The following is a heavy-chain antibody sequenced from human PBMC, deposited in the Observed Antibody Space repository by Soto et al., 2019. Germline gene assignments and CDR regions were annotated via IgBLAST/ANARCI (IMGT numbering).Heavy chain of an antibody. CDR3: SRAVAGTHGMDV. CDR2: IIPSLGIA. CDR1: GGTFSSYT. Sequence: QVQLVQSGAEVKKPGSSVKVSCKASGGTFSSYTISWVRQAPGQGLEWMGRIIPSLGIANYAQKFQGRVTITADKTTSTAYMELSSLRSEDTAVYYCSRAVAGTHGMDVWGQGTTVTVSS. D-gene: IGHD6-19*01. V-gene: IGHV1-69*02. J-gene: IGHJ6*02.